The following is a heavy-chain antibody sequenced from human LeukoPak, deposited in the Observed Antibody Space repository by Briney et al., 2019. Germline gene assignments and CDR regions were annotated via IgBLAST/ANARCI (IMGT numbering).Heavy chain of an antibody. CDR2: ISGSGGST. Sequence: GGSLRLSCAASGFTFSSYAMSWVRQAPGKGLEWVSAISGSGGSTYYADSVKGRFTISRDNAKNSLYLEMNSLTVEDTAMYYCARTSRSSSIDDWGQGTLVTVSS. D-gene: IGHD2-15*01. CDR1: GFTFSSYA. J-gene: IGHJ4*02. CDR3: ARTSRSSSIDD. V-gene: IGHV3-23*01.